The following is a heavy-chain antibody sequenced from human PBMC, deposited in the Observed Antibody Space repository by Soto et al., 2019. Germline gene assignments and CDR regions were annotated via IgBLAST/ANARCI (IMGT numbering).Heavy chain of an antibody. CDR2: IYYSGST. J-gene: IGHJ4*02. V-gene: IGHV4-39*01. CDR1: GGSIRSSSYY. Sequence: SDTLSLTCTVSGGSIRSSSYYWGWIRQPPGKGLEWIGSIYYSGSTYYNPSLKSRVTISVDTSKNQFSLKLSSVTAADTAVYYCARRHPRWYFDYWGQGTLVTVS. CDR3: ARRHPRWYFDY. D-gene: IGHD2-15*01.